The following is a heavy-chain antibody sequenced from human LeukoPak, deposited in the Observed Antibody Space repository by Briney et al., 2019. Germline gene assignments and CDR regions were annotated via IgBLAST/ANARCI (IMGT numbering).Heavy chain of an antibody. V-gene: IGHV3-66*01. CDR3: ARDSPDDSSAS. J-gene: IGHJ4*02. CDR2: IYSGGTT. D-gene: IGHD3-22*01. CDR1: GFTVSSNY. Sequence: PGGSLRLSCAASGFTVSSNYMSWVRQAPGKGLEWVSVIYSGGTTYYAQSVQNRFTISRDNSKNTLYLQMNSLRAEDTAVYYCARDSPDDSSASRGQGTLVTVSS.